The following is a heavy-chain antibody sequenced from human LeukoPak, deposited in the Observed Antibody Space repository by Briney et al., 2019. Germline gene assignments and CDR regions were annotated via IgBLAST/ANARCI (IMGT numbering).Heavy chain of an antibody. CDR2: MNPNSGST. CDR1: GYTFTSYD. V-gene: IGHV1-8*01. J-gene: IGHJ4*02. Sequence: ASVKVSCKASGYTFTSYDINWVRQATEQGLEWMGWMNPNSGSTGYARKFQGRVTMTRNTSISTAYMELSSLRSEDTAVYYCALSSSSSWIGLSYYFDYWGQGTLVTVSS. D-gene: IGHD6-6*01. CDR3: ALSSSSSWIGLSYYFDY.